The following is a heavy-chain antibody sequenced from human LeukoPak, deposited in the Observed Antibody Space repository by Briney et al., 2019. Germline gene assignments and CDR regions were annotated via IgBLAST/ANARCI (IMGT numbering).Heavy chain of an antibody. V-gene: IGHV3-33*01. CDR1: GFTFTSYA. CDR3: ARTYRRGWYYFDY. D-gene: IGHD6-19*01. Sequence: PGRSLRLSCSASGFTFTSYAMHWVRQAPGKGLEWVAVVWYDGSNKYYADSVKGRFTISRDNAKSTVYLQMHSLRAEDTAVYYCARTYRRGWYYFDYWGQGTLVTVSS. CDR2: VWYDGSNK. J-gene: IGHJ4*02.